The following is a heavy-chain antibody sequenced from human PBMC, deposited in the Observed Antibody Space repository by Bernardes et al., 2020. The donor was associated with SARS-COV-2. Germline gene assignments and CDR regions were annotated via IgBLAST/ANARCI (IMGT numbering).Heavy chain of an antibody. V-gene: IGHV4-4*07. D-gene: IGHD3-22*01. CDR3: ARAAGGGDDSSGYYYGYWFDP. CDR1: GGSISSYY. J-gene: IGHJ5*02. Sequence: ETLSLTCTVSGGSISSYYWSWIRQPAGTGLEWIGRIYTSGSTNYNPSLKSRVTMSVDTSKNQFSLKLSSVTAADTAVYYCARAAGGGDDSSGYYYGYWFDPWGQGTLVTVSS. CDR2: IYTSGST.